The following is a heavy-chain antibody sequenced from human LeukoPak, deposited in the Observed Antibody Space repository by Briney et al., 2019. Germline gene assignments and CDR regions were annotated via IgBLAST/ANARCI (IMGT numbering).Heavy chain of an antibody. Sequence: ASVKVSCKASGYTFTNYDIHWVRQAAGHGLEWMGWMNPNSAHTGYAQKFQGRVTITRNTSISTAYMELSSLRSEDTAVYYCARRARAARHYYMVVWGKGTTVTVSS. CDR3: ARRARAARHYYMVV. V-gene: IGHV1-8*01. D-gene: IGHD6-6*01. J-gene: IGHJ6*03. CDR1: GYTFTNYD. CDR2: MNPNSAHT.